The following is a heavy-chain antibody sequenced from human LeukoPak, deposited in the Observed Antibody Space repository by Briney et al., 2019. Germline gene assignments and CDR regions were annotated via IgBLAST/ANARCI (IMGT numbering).Heavy chain of an antibody. D-gene: IGHD6-19*01. CDR2: IYYSGST. J-gene: IGHJ4*02. CDR3: ARLHSSGWYFDY. CDR1: GGSISSYY. V-gene: IGHV4-59*01. Sequence: PSETLSLTCTVSGGSISSYYWSWIRQPPGKGLEWIGYIYYSGSTNYNPSLKSRVTISVDTSKNQFSLKLSSVTAADTAVYYCARLHSSGWYFDYWGQGTLVTVSS.